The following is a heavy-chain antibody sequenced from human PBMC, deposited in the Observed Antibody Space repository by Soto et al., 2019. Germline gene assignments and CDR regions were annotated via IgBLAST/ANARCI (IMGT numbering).Heavy chain of an antibody. J-gene: IGHJ4*02. Sequence: GASVKVSCKASGYSFTTYGMTWVRQAPGQGLEWMGWISTDKGNTKYAQNFQSRATLTTDTSTSTAYMELRSLRSDDTAVYYCARDRDWNLDYWGQGTLVTVYS. V-gene: IGHV1-18*01. CDR1: GYSFTTYG. CDR3: ARDRDWNLDY. D-gene: IGHD2-21*02. CDR2: ISTDKGNT.